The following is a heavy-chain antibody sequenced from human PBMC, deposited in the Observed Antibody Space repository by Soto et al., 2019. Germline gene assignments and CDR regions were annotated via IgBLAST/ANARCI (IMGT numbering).Heavy chain of an antibody. V-gene: IGHV4-31*03. Sequence: QVQLQESGPGLVKPSQTLSLTCTVSGGSISSGGYYWSWIRQHPGKGLEWIGYIYYSGSTYYNPSLKSRVTISVDTSKNQFSLKLGSLTAPDTAVYSCARDEDGSGSTDYWGQGTLVTVSS. D-gene: IGHD3-10*01. CDR1: GGSISSGGYY. CDR2: IYYSGST. CDR3: ARDEDGSGSTDY. J-gene: IGHJ4*02.